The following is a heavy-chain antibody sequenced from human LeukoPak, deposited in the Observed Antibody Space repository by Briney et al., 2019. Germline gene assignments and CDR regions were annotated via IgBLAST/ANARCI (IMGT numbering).Heavy chain of an antibody. CDR3: AKDLVSRYGGSSGPWDY. V-gene: IGHV3-23*01. D-gene: IGHD4-23*01. J-gene: IGHJ4*02. CDR1: GFTFSSYG. Sequence: PGGSLRLSCAASGFTFSSYGMTWVRQAPGKGLEWVSAISGSGGSTYYADSVKGRFTISRDNSKNTLYLQMSSLRAEDTAVYYCAKDLVSRYGGSSGPWDYWGQGTLVTVSS. CDR2: ISGSGGST.